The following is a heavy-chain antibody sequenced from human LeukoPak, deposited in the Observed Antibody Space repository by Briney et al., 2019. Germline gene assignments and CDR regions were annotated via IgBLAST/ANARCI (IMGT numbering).Heavy chain of an antibody. CDR3: ARGGSYSNYYFDY. J-gene: IGHJ4*02. CDR2: ISGSGSDT. Sequence: PGGSLRLSCAASGFTFSHYAMSWVRQAPGKGLERVSGISGSGSDTFYADSVKGRFTISRDNSKNTLYLQMNSLRAEDTAVYYCARGGSYSNYYFDYWGQGTLVTVSS. V-gene: IGHV3-23*01. D-gene: IGHD4-11*01. CDR1: GFTFSHYA.